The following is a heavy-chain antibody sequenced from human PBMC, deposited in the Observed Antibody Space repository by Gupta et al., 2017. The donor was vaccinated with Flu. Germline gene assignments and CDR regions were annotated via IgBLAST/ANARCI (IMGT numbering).Heavy chain of an antibody. V-gene: IGHV4-59*08. CDR2: LYYTGST. J-gene: IGHJ4*02. CDR1: GGSIDTYY. Sequence: QVQLQESGPGLVQPSETLSLTCTVSGGSIDTYYWSWVRQPPGKGLEWIGYLYYTGSTNYNPSLKGRATMSVDTSKNQLSLELTSVTAADTAVYHCARGGYRTTWYTPFFLDSWGRGTLVIVSS. D-gene: IGHD6-13*01. CDR3: ARGGYRTTWYTPFFLDS.